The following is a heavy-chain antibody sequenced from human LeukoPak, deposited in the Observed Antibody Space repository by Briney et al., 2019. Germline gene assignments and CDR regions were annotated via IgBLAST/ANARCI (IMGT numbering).Heavy chain of an antibody. V-gene: IGHV3-23*01. CDR2: ISGSGGST. J-gene: IGHJ3*02. CDR1: GFTFSSYA. CDR3: AKDYKAVPHAFDI. Sequence: QAGGSLRLSCAASGFTFSSYAMSWVRQAPGKGLEWVSAISGSGGSTYYADSVKGRFTISRDNSKDTLYLQMNSLRAEDTAVYYCAKDYKAVPHAFDIWGQGTMVTVSS. D-gene: IGHD1-1*01.